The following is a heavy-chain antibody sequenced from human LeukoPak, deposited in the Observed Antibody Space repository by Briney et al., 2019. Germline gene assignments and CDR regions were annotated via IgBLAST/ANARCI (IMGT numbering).Heavy chain of an antibody. V-gene: IGHV3-43*02. J-gene: IGHJ4*02. CDR1: GFIFDNYA. CDR2: ISGDGGST. CDR3: ARESETSGWYDY. Sequence: GSLRLSCAAPGFIFDNYAIHWVRPAPGKGREWVSLISGDGGSTFYADSVRGRFTISRDNTRKSLSLQMSSLGSEDTALYYCARESETSGWYDYWGQGTLVTVSS. D-gene: IGHD6-19*01.